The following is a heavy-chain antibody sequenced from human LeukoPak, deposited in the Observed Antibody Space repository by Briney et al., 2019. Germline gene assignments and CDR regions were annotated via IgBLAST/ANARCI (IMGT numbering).Heavy chain of an antibody. CDR3: ARDEIPVAAAGPDY. D-gene: IGHD6-13*01. CDR2: ILDDGSSK. Sequence: QAGGSLRLSCAASGFTFSNFAMHWVRQAPGKGLEWVAVILDDGSSKYYADSVKGRFTISRDNSRNTVSLQTNSLRAEDTAVYYCARDEIPVAAAGPDYWGQGTLVTVSS. J-gene: IGHJ4*02. V-gene: IGHV3-30-3*01. CDR1: GFTFSNFA.